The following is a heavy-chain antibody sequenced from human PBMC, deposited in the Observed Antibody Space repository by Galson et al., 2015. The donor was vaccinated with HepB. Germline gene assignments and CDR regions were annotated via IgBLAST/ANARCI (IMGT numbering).Heavy chain of an antibody. J-gene: IGHJ3*02. CDR3: ASPLDSSSIHDAFDI. D-gene: IGHD6-6*01. V-gene: IGHV3-74*01. CDR1: GFTFSSYW. CDR2: INSDGSST. Sequence: SLRLSCAASGFTFSSYWMHWVRQAPGKGLVWVSRINSDGSSTSYADSVKGRFTISRDNAKNSLYLQMNSLRAEDTAVYYCASPLDSSSIHDAFDIWGQGTMVTVSS.